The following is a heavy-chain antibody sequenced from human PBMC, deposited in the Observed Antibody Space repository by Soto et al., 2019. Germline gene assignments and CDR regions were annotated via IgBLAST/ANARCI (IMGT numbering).Heavy chain of an antibody. CDR1: GGSISSSSYY. CDR3: ARNGVNSSGFTDY. Sequence: PSETLSLTCTVSGGSISSSSYYWGWIRQPPGKGLEWIGSIYYSGSTYYNPSLKSRVTISVDTSKNQFSLKLSSVTAADTAVYYWARNGVNSSGFTDYGGKGTLVPVSS. J-gene: IGHJ4*02. CDR2: IYYSGST. V-gene: IGHV4-39*01. D-gene: IGHD6-19*01.